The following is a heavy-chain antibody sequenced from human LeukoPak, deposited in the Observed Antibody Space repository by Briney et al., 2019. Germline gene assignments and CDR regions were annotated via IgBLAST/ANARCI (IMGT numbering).Heavy chain of an antibody. CDR1: GGSISSYY. D-gene: IGHD1-1*01. Sequence: SETLSLTCTVSGGSISSYYWSWIRQHPGKGLEWIGYIYYSGSTYYNPSLKSRVTISVDTSKNQFSLKLSSVTAADTAVYYCARFAGDSTGTIDYWGQGTLVTVSS. J-gene: IGHJ4*02. CDR3: ARFAGDSTGTIDY. V-gene: IGHV4-59*06. CDR2: IYYSGST.